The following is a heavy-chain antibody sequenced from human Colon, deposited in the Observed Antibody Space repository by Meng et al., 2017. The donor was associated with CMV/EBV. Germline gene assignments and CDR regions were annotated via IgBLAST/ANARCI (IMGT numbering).Heavy chain of an antibody. CDR1: GFTFSSYW. V-gene: IGHV3-74*03. Sequence: EGQLVESGGGLVQPGGSLRLSCEASGFTFSSYWMHWVRQAPGKGRVWVSGNNRDATTTMYADSVKGRFTISRDNAKNTLYLQMNGLRAEDTAVYYCARAYDEWGRGTLVTVSS. CDR2: NNRDATTT. J-gene: IGHJ4*02. CDR3: ARAYDE.